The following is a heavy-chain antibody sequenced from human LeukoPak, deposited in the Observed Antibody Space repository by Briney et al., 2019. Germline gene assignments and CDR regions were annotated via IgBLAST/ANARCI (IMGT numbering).Heavy chain of an antibody. Sequence: SQTLSLTCAVSGGSISSGGYSWSWIRQPPGKGLEWIGYIYHSGSTYYNPSLQSRVTISVDRSKNQFSLKLSSVTAADTAVYYCARGGGYNYDILTGSNYAFDIWGQGTMVTVSS. V-gene: IGHV4-30-2*01. CDR1: GGSISSGGYS. CDR2: IYHSGST. J-gene: IGHJ3*02. D-gene: IGHD3-9*01. CDR3: ARGGGYNYDILTGSNYAFDI.